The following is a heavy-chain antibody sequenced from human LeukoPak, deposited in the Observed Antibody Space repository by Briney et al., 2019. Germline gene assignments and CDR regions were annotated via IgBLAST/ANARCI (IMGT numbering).Heavy chain of an antibody. CDR1: GFTFSDHS. D-gene: IGHD6-13*01. CDR2: ISNRGSTI. Sequence: GGSLRLSCAASGFTFSDHSMIWVRQAPRKGLEWVSYISNRGSTIYYADSVKGRFSIYRDNAKNSLYLQMNSLRAEDTAVYYCARMAAADIWGQGTMVTVSS. V-gene: IGHV3-48*01. J-gene: IGHJ3*02. CDR3: ARMAAADI.